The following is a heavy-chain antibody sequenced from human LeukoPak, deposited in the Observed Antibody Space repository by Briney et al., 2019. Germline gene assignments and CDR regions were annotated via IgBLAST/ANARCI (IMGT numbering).Heavy chain of an antibody. CDR2: IWYDGSNK. CDR1: GFTFSSYG. V-gene: IGHV3-33*01. J-gene: IGHJ4*02. D-gene: IGHD1-26*01. CDR3: ARVPGTGELGEFDY. Sequence: QPGRSLRLSCAASGFTFSSYGMHWVRQAPGKGLEWVAVIWYDGSNKYYADSVKGRFTISRDNSKNTLYLQMNSLRAEDTAVYYCARVPGTGELGEFDYWGQGALVTVSS.